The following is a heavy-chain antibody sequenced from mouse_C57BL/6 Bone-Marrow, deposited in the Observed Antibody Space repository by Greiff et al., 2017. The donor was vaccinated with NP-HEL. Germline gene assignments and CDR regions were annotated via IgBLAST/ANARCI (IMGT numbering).Heavy chain of an antibody. CDR1: GFTFSDYG. J-gene: IGHJ4*01. CDR2: LSNLAYSI. Sequence: EVQGVESGGGLVQPGGSLTLSCAASGFTFSDYGMAWVRQAPRKGPEWVAFLSNLAYSIYYADTVTGRFTISRENAKNTLYLERGSLRSEDTAMYYCARGNLYAMDYWGQGTSVTVSS. V-gene: IGHV5-15*01. CDR3: ARGNLYAMDY.